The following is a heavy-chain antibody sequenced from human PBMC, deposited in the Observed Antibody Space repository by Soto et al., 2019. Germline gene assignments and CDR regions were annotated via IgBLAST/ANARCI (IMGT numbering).Heavy chain of an antibody. CDR3: ARGSGGCSGVSCRGFDP. J-gene: IGHJ5*02. CDR1: GGTFSSYA. Sequence: QVQLVQSGAEVKKPGSSVKVSCKASGGTFSSYAISWVRQAPGQGLEWMGGIIPIFGTANYAQKFQGRVTITADESTSTAYMELSSLRSEDTAVYYCARGSGGCSGVSCRGFDPWGQGTLVTVSS. D-gene: IGHD2-15*01. CDR2: IIPIFGTA. V-gene: IGHV1-69*01.